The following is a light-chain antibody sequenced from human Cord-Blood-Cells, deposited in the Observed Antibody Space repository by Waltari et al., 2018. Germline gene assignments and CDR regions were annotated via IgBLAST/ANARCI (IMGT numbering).Light chain of an antibody. J-gene: IGKJ3*01. CDR3: QQSYSTPFT. CDR1: QSITRY. Sequence: DIQITQSPSSLSASVGDSVDITCRASQSITRYLNWYQQKPGKAPKLLIYAASSLQSGVPSRFSGSGSGTDFTLTISSLQPEDFATYYCQQSYSTPFTFGPGTKVDIK. CDR2: AAS. V-gene: IGKV1-39*01.